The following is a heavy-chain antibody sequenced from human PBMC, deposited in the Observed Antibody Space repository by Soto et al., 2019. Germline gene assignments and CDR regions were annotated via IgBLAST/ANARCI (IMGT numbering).Heavy chain of an antibody. D-gene: IGHD5-18*01. CDR3: ARHPRDTAMATRYY. CDR1: GGSISSSSYY. V-gene: IGHV4-39*01. CDR2: ICYSGST. Sequence: PSETLSLTCTVSGGSISSSSYYWGWIRQPPGKGLEWIGSICYSGSTYYNPSLKSRVTISVDTSKNQFSLKLSSVTAADTAVYYCARHPRDTAMATRYYWGQGTLVTVSS. J-gene: IGHJ4*02.